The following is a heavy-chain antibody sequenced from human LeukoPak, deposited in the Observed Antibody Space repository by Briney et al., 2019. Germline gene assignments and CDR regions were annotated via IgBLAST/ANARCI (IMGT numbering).Heavy chain of an antibody. CDR1: GGSFSGYY. CDR2: IKHSGST. V-gene: IGHV4-34*01. D-gene: IGHD1-26*01. CDR3: ARWEGGSYYDFDY. J-gene: IGHJ4*02. Sequence: KPSETLSLTCAVHGGSFSGYYWSWIRQPPGKGRERSGEIKHSGSTNYNPSPKSRVTISVHTSKNQFSLNLSSVTAADTAVYYCARWEGGSYYDFDYWGQGTLVTVSS.